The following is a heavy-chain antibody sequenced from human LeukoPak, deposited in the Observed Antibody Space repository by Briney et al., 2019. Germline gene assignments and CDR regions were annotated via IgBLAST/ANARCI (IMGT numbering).Heavy chain of an antibody. J-gene: IGHJ5*02. V-gene: IGHV3-30*02. CDR1: GFTFSSYG. CDR2: IRYDGSNK. Sequence: HPGGSLRLSCAASGFTFSSYGMHWVRQAPGRGLEWVAFIRYDGSNKYYADSVKGRFTISRDNSKNTLYLQMNSLRAEDTAVYYCAKGVGVKGRNWFDPWGQGTLVTVSS. CDR3: AKGVGVKGRNWFDP. D-gene: IGHD3-10*01.